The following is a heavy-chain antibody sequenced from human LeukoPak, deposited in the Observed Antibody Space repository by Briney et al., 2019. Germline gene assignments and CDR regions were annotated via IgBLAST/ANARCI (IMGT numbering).Heavy chain of an antibody. CDR2: ISSSGSTI. V-gene: IGHV3-48*03. D-gene: IGHD6-13*01. CDR1: GFTFSSYE. CDR3: ARDLRTAAAGN. J-gene: IGHJ4*02. Sequence: GGFLRLSCAASGFTFSSYEMNWVRQAPGKGLEWVSYISSSGSTIYYADSVKGRFTISRDNAKNSLYLQMNSLRAEDTAVYYCARDLRTAAAGNWGQGTLVTVSS.